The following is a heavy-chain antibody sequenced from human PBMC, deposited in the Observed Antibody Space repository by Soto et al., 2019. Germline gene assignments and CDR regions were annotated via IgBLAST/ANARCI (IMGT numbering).Heavy chain of an antibody. D-gene: IGHD1-1*01. CDR3: ARGRYGDY. CDR1: GYTFTSYG. CDR2: ISAHNSNT. J-gene: IGHJ4*02. V-gene: IGHV1-18*01. Sequence: QVHLVQSGAEVKKPGASVKVSCKASGYTFTSYGITWVRQAPGQGLEWMGWISAHNSNTDYAQKLKGRVIVTRDTSTSTAYMELRSLISDDTAVYYCARGRYGDYWGQGALVTVSS.